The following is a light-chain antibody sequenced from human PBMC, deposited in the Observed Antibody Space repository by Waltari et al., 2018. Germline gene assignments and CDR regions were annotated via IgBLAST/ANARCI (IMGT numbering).Light chain of an antibody. J-gene: IGLJ2*01. CDR3: QSYDSSLRGSV. CDR1: SSNIGAPYN. CDR2: ANN. Sequence: QSVLTQPPSVSGAPRQRVTISCTGSSSNIGAPYNVHWHQLSPGSAPQLINYANNKRPAGVPDRFSASKSGASASLAITGLQVEDEAEYFCQSYDSSLRGSVFGGGTKVTVL. V-gene: IGLV1-40*01.